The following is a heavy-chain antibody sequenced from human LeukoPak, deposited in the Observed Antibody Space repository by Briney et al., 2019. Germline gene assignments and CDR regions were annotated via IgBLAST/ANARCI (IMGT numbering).Heavy chain of an antibody. V-gene: IGHV3-33*06. CDR3: AKYVVVDATRQFDY. CDR1: GFTFSSYG. D-gene: IGHD2-15*01. J-gene: IGHJ4*02. CDR2: IWSDGSNK. Sequence: GGSLGLSCAASGFTFSSYGMHWVRQAPGKGLEWVAIIWSDGSNKYYADSVKGRFTISRDNSKNTLYLQMNSLRAEDTAVYYCAKYVVVDATRQFDYWSQGTLVTVSS.